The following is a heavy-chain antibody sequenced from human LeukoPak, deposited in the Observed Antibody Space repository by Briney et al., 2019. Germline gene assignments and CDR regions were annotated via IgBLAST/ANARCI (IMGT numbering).Heavy chain of an antibody. Sequence: SETLSLTCAVYGGSFSGYYWSWIRQPPGKGLEWMGEINHSGSTNYNPSLKSRVTISVDTSKNQFSLKLSSVTAADTAVYYCARGSGYTDYWGQGTLVTVSS. CDR3: ARGSGYTDY. CDR2: INHSGST. V-gene: IGHV4-34*01. D-gene: IGHD3-3*01. J-gene: IGHJ4*02. CDR1: GGSFSGYY.